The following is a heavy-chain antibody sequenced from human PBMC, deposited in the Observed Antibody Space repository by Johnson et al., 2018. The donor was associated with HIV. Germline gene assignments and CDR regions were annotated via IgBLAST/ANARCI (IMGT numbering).Heavy chain of an antibody. D-gene: IGHD2-21*02. V-gene: IGHV3-53*01. Sequence: VQLVESGGGLIQPGGSLRLSCAASGFTVSSNYMSWVRQAPGKGLEWVSVIYSGGSTYYADSVKGRFTISRDNSKNTLYLQMNSLRTEDTAVYYCARAGCGGDCSTDAFDIWGQGTMVTVSS. CDR2: IYSGGST. J-gene: IGHJ3*02. CDR1: GFTVSSNY. CDR3: ARAGCGGDCSTDAFDI.